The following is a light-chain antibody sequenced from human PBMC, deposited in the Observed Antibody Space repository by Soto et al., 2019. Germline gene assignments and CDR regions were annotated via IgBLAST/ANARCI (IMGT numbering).Light chain of an antibody. V-gene: IGKV3-20*01. Sequence: EIVLTQSPGTLSLSPGESPTLSCRASQSVSSNYLAWYQQKPGKAPRLLIYGASSRATGIPDRVSGSGSGTDFTLTISRLEPEDFAVYYCQQYDTFGQGTKVDIK. CDR2: GAS. CDR1: QSVSSNY. J-gene: IGKJ1*01. CDR3: QQYDT.